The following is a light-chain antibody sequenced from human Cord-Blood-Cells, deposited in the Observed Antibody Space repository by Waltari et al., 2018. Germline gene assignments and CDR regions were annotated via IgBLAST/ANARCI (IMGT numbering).Light chain of an antibody. J-gene: IGKJ1*01. CDR1: QSISSY. Sequence: DIQMTQSPSSLSASVVDRTTITCRASQSISSYLNWYQQKPGKAPKLLIYAASSLQSGVPSRFSGSGSGTDFTLTISSLQPEDFATYYCQQSYSTPWTFGQGTKVEIK. V-gene: IGKV1-39*01. CDR3: QQSYSTPWT. CDR2: AAS.